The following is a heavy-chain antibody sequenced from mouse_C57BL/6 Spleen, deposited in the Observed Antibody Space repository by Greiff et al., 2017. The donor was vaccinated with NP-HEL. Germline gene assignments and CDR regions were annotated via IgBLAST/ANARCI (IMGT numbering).Heavy chain of an antibody. V-gene: IGHV1-19*01. CDR2: INPYNGGT. CDR3: ARKDYDYDDY. CDR1: GYTFTNYY. D-gene: IGHD2-4*01. J-gene: IGHJ2*01. Sequence: VQLQQSGPVLVKPGASVKMSCKASGYTFTNYYMNWVKQSPGKSLEWIGVINPYNGGTSYNQKFKGKATLTVDKSSSTAYMELNSLTSEDSAVYYCARKDYDYDDYWGQGTTLTVSS.